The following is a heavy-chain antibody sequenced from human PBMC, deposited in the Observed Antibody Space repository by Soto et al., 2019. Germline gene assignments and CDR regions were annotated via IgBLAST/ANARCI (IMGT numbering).Heavy chain of an antibody. D-gene: IGHD5-18*01. CDR2: IYYSGNT. J-gene: IGHJ6*02. CDR1: GGSIRSGGYY. V-gene: IGHV4-31*03. CDR3: ARDRLMATAGTARHYFGLDV. Sequence: PSETLSLTCTVSGGSIRSGGYYWSWVRQNPRRGLEWIGNIYYSGNTYYNPSLKSRLTMSVDTSKNQFSLNLSSVTAADTAVYYCARDRLMATAGTARHYFGLDVWAKGPRSPSP.